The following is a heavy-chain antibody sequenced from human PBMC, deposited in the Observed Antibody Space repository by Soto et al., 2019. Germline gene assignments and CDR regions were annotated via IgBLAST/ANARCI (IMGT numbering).Heavy chain of an antibody. V-gene: IGHV4-59*11. CDR3: TRANWYSEY. J-gene: IGHJ4*02. Sequence: QVQLQESGPGLVKPSETLSLTCGVSGGSISNHDWSWIRLPPRKGLEWIGYIYYNGNTNYNPSLKGRVTMSVDTSRSQIYLKLTAATGADTAVYYCTRANWYSEYWGQGTLVTVSS. CDR2: IYYNGNT. CDR1: GGSISNHD. D-gene: IGHD7-27*01.